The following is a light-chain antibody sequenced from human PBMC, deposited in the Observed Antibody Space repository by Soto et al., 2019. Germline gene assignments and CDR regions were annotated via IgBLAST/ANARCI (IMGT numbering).Light chain of an antibody. CDR3: SSYPSSSTLEV. V-gene: IGLV2-14*01. Sequence: QSALTQPASVSGSPGQSITISCTGTSSDVGGYNYVSWYQQHPGKAPKLMIYDVSNRPSGVSNRFSGSKSGNTASLTISGLQAEDEADYYCSSYPSSSTLEVSGAGTKVTVL. J-gene: IGLJ1*01. CDR2: DVS. CDR1: SSDVGGYNY.